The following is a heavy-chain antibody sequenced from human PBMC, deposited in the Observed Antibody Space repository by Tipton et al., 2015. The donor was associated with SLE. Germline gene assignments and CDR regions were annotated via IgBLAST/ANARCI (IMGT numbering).Heavy chain of an antibody. J-gene: IGHJ4*02. D-gene: IGHD6-19*01. CDR2: ISYDGDNK. CDR3: ARVRGWYDF. Sequence: SLRLSCAASGFTFSSYAMTWVRQAPGKGLEWVAVISYDGDNKYYADSVQGRFTISRDNDKNSVYLQMNSLTAEDTAVYYCARVRGWYDFWGQGALVTVSS. CDR1: GFTFSSYA. V-gene: IGHV3-30-3*01.